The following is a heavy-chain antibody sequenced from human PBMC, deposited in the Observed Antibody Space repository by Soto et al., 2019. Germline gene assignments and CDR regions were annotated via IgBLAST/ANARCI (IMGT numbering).Heavy chain of an antibody. CDR1: GFTFSSYA. Sequence: PGGSLRLSCAASGFTFSSYAMSWVRQAPGKGLEWVSAISGSGGSTYYADSVKGRFTISRDNSKNTLYLQMNSLRAEDTAVYYCAKDKEPPSLLSPERSGWYYDYWARAPWSPSPQ. J-gene: IGHJ4*02. CDR3: AKDKEPPSLLSPERSGWYYDY. CDR2: ISGSGGST. D-gene: IGHD6-19*01. V-gene: IGHV3-23*01.